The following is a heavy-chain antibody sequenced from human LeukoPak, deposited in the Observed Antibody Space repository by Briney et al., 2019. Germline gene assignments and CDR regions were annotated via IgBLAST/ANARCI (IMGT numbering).Heavy chain of an antibody. CDR3: ARLDTGGTNDSSGYYPTCSFDY. J-gene: IGHJ4*02. CDR2: INHSGST. CDR1: GGSFSGYY. V-gene: IGHV4-34*01. D-gene: IGHD3-22*01. Sequence: SETLSLTCAVYGGSFSGYYWSWIRQPPGKGLEWIGEINHSGSTNYNPSLKSRVTISVDTSKNQFSLKLSSVTAADTAVYYCARLDTGGTNDSSGYYPTCSFDYWGQRTLVTVSS.